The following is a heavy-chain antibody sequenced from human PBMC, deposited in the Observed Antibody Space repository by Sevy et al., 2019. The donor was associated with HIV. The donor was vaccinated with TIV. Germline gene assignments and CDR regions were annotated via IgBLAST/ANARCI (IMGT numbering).Heavy chain of an antibody. V-gene: IGHV3-23*01. CDR2: LSFGCGQI. CDR1: GFTFNKYS. CDR3: AREGCTRPHDF. Sequence: GGSLRLSCVASGFTFNKYSISWVRQSPGKGLERVSTLSFGCGQINYADSVKGRFTISRDDSKNTLYLQMNSLRAEDTAVHYCAREGCTRPHDFWGQGTLVTVSS. J-gene: IGHJ4*02. D-gene: IGHD2-8*01.